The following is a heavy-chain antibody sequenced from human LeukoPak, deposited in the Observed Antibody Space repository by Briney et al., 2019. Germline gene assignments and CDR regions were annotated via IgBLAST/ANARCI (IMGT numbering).Heavy chain of an antibody. CDR1: GFAFTNVW. V-gene: IGHV4-4*02. D-gene: IGHD3-10*01. J-gene: IGHJ4*02. Sequence: GSLRLSCAASGFAFTNVWMSWVRQTPGKGLEWIGEVDLLGRTNYNPSLKSRVAISVDKSENHISLWLTSVTAADTAVYYCARDRFGEYFDYWGQGTLVTVSS. CDR2: VDLLGRT. CDR3: ARDRFGEYFDY.